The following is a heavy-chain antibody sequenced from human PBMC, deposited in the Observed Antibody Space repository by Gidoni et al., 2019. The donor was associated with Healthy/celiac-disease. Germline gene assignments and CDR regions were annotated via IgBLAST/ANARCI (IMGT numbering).Heavy chain of an antibody. J-gene: IGHJ4*02. CDR1: GYTFTSYY. D-gene: IGHD2-2*01. Sequence: QLQLVHSGSAVNNPGASVKVSCQASGYTFTSYYMHWVRQDPGQGLEWMGIINPSGGSTRYAQKFQGRVTMTRDTSTSTVYMELSSLRSEDTAVDYCARGGYCSSTSCYSPFDYWGQGTLVTVSS. CDR3: ARGGYCSSTSCYSPFDY. V-gene: IGHV1-46*01. CDR2: INPSGGST.